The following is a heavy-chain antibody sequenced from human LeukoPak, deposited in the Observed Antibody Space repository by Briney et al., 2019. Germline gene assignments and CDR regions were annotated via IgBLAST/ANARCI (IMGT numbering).Heavy chain of an antibody. D-gene: IGHD2-15*01. CDR2: IRQDGSDK. V-gene: IGHV3-7*01. CDR1: GFTFNSYW. CDR3: ARHSRGSPIDD. J-gene: IGHJ4*02. Sequence: GGSLRLSCAASGFTFNSYWMSWVRQAPEKGPEWLANIRQDGSDKQYVDSVKGRFTISRDNAKNSLYLQMNGLSAEDTAVYYCARHSRGSPIDDWGQGTLVTVSS.